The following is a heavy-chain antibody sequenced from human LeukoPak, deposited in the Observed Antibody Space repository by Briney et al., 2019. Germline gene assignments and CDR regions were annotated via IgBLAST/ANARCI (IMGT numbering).Heavy chain of an antibody. V-gene: IGHV4-59*08. CDR2: IYYSGTT. D-gene: IGHD3-22*01. CDR1: VGSVSGYF. J-gene: IGHJ4*02. CDR3: ARHVPTPYYGTSGPFDY. Sequence: PSETLSLTCTVSVGSVSGYFWSWIRQPPGQGLEWIGCIYYSGTTDYNPSLRRRVTLSVDTSKNQFSLKLTSVTAAATAVYFCARHVPTPYYGTSGPFDYWGQGTLVTVSS.